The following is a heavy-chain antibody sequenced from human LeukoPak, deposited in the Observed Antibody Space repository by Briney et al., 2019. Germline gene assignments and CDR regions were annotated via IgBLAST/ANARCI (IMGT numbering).Heavy chain of an antibody. CDR3: ARASSYYYGSGSPDDY. CDR2: INHSGST. D-gene: IGHD3-10*01. V-gene: IGHV4-30-2*01. CDR1: GGSISSGGYY. Sequence: SQTLSLTCTVSGGSISSGGYYWSWIRQPPGKGLEWIGEINHSGSTNYNPSLKRRVTISVDTSKHQFSLKLSSVTAADTAVYYCARASSYYYGSGSPDDYWGQGTLVTVSS. J-gene: IGHJ4*02.